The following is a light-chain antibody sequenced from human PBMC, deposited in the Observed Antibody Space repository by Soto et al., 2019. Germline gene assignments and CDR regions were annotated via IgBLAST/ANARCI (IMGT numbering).Light chain of an antibody. V-gene: IGKV3-11*01. J-gene: IGKJ4*01. CDR2: DAS. CDR1: QSVSNY. CDR3: QQRSNWPPLT. Sequence: EIVLTQSPATLSLSPGERATLSCRASQSVSNYLAWYQQKPGQAPRLLIYDASNRATGTPARFSGSGSGTDFTLTTNSLEPEDFAVYYCQQRSNWPPLTFGGGTKVDIK.